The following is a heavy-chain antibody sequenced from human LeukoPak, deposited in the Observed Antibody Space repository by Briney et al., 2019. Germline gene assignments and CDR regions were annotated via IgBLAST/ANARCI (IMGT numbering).Heavy chain of an antibody. Sequence: ASVKVSCKVSGYTFTELSMHWVRQAPGKGLEWMGGFDPEDEETIYAQKFQGRVTMTEDTSTDTAYMDLSSLRSEDTAVYYCATLYVTTASPALRYWGQGTLVTVSS. J-gene: IGHJ4*02. CDR3: ATLYVTTASPALRY. CDR1: GYTFTELS. D-gene: IGHD5-18*01. V-gene: IGHV1-24*01. CDR2: FDPEDEET.